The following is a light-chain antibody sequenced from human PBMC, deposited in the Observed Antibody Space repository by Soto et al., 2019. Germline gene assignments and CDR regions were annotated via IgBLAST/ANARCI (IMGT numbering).Light chain of an antibody. V-gene: IGKV1-5*01. J-gene: IGKJ1*01. CDR1: QSISSW. CDR3: QQYNRYWT. Sequence: DIQMTQSPSTLSASVVDRVTITCRASQSISSWLAWYQQKPGKAPKLLIYDASSLESGVPSRFSGSGSGTEFTLTISSLQPDDFATYYCQQYNRYWTFGQGTKV. CDR2: DAS.